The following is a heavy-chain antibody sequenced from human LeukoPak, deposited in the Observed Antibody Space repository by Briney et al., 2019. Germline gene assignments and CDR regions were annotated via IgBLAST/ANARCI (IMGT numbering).Heavy chain of an antibody. Sequence: GGSLRLSCAASGFTFRNYVIHWVRQAPGEGLEWVAVTSSDLNVKLYADSVKGRFTISRDNSRSTLYLQMNSLRPEDTAIYYCTREGYYGSGSPPSLYFDYWGQGTLVTVSS. V-gene: IGHV3-30-3*01. CDR2: TSSDLNVK. CDR3: TREGYYGSGSPPSLYFDY. CDR1: GFTFRNYV. D-gene: IGHD3-10*01. J-gene: IGHJ4*02.